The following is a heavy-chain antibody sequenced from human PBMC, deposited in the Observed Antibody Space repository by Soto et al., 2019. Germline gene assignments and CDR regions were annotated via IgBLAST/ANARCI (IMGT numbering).Heavy chain of an antibody. CDR2: MNPNSGNT. CDR1: GYTFTSYD. V-gene: IGHV1-8*01. D-gene: IGHD2-2*01. J-gene: IGHJ3*02. CDR3: ARGLGYCSSTSCYQADAFDI. Sequence: ASVKVSCKASGYTFTSYDINWVRQATGQGLEWMGWMNPNSGNTGYAQKFQGRVTMTRNTSISTAYMELSSLRSEDTAVYYCARGLGYCSSTSCYQADAFDIWGQGTMVTVS.